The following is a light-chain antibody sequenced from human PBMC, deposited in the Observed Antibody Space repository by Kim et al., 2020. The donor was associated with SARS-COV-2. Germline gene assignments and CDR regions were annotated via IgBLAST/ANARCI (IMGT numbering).Light chain of an antibody. CDR2: SNN. CDR1: SSNIALNS. CDR3: AAWDDSLSRVV. Sequence: QSVLTQPPSASVTPGQSLTISCSGSSSNIALNSVYWFQQLPGMAPKLLIYSNNRRPSGVPDRFSGSKSGTSASLAINGLRSGDEADYYCAAWDDSLSRVVFGGGTQLTVL. J-gene: IGLJ3*02. V-gene: IGLV1-47*01.